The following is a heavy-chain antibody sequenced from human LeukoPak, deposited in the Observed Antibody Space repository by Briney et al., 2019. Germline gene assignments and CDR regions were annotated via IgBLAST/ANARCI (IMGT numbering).Heavy chain of an antibody. D-gene: IGHD6-13*01. V-gene: IGHV3-33*01. CDR2: IWYDGSKK. Sequence: PRGSLRLSCAASGFTFSNYGMHWLRQAPGKGLDGVAVIWYDGSKKYYADSVKGRFTISRDNSKNTLYLQTNSLRAEDTAVYYCASWGSSSWRPYYYYYHLDVWGKGTTVTVSS. CDR1: GFTFSNYG. CDR3: ASWGSSSWRPYYYYYHLDV. J-gene: IGHJ6*03.